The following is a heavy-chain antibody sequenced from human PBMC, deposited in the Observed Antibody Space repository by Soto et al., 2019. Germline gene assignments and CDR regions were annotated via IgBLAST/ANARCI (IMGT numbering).Heavy chain of an antibody. V-gene: IGHV3-30-3*01. D-gene: IGHD1-26*01. CDR2: ISYDGSNK. CDR1: GCTFSSYA. CDR3: ARLGATGAFDI. Sequence: GGSLRLSCAASGCTFSSYAMHWVRQAPGKGLEWVAVISYDGSNKYYADSVKGRFTISRDNSKNTLYLQMNSLRAEDTAVYYCARLGATGAFDIWGQGTMVTVSS. J-gene: IGHJ3*02.